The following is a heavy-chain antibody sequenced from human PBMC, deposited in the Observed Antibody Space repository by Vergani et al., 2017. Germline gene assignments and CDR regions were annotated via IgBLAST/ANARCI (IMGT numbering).Heavy chain of an antibody. J-gene: IGHJ6*02. CDR2: IYYSGST. D-gene: IGHD6-19*01. CDR3: ASGVAVAVTYYYYGMDV. Sequence: QVQLQESGPGLVKPSETLSLPCTVSGGSLSSSSYYWGWIRQPPGKGLEWIGSIYYSGSTYYNPSLTSRVTISVDTTKNQFSLKLSSVTAADTAVYYCASGVAVAVTYYYYGMDVWGQGTMVTVSS. V-gene: IGHV4-39*01. CDR1: GGSLSSSSYY.